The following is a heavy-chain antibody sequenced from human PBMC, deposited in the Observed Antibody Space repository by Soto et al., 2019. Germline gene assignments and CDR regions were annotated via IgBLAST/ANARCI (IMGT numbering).Heavy chain of an antibody. V-gene: IGHV3-23*01. CDR2: ISGSGGST. CDR1: GFTFSSYA. Sequence: PGGSLRLSCAASGFTFSSYAMSWVRQAPGKGLEWVSAISGSGGSTYYADSVKGRFTISRDNSKNALYLQMNSLRAEDTAVYYCAKDLTYYDFWSGSRDRYGMGVWGQGTTVTVSS. CDR3: AKDLTYYDFWSGSRDRYGMGV. D-gene: IGHD3-3*01. J-gene: IGHJ6*02.